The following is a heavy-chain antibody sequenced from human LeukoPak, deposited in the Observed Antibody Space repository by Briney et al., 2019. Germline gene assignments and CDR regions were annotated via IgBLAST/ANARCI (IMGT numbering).Heavy chain of an antibody. CDR1: GYSISSGYY. V-gene: IGHV4-38-2*01. CDR2: IYHSGST. Sequence: PSETLSLTCAVSGYSISSGYYWGWLRQPPGKGLEWIGNIYHSGSTYYNPSLKSRATTSVDTSKNHFSLRLSSVTAADTAMYYCARWASTPSYYFDYWGQGTLVIVSS. CDR3: ARWASTPSYYFDY. J-gene: IGHJ4*02. D-gene: IGHD1-26*01.